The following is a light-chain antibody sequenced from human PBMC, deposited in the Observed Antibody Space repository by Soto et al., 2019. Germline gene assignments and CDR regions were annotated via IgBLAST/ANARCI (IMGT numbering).Light chain of an antibody. CDR2: KAS. Sequence: DIQMTQSPSTLSASVGDRVTITCRASQSISSRLAWYQQKPGKAPKLLIYKASNLERGVPSRFSGSGSGTEFTLTISSLQPDDFATYYCQQYNGYLWTFGQGTKVEI. CDR3: QQYNGYLWT. J-gene: IGKJ1*01. CDR1: QSISSR. V-gene: IGKV1-5*03.